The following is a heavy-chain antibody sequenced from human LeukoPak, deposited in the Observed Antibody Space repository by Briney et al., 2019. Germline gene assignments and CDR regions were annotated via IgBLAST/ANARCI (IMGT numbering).Heavy chain of an antibody. J-gene: IGHJ4*01. Sequence: GGSLRLSCAASGFTFNNYWMHWVRQAPGKGLVWVSRINTDGSSTTYADSVKGRFTISRDNAKNTLYLQMNSLRAEDTAVYYCARGRYNWNDWGQGTLVTVSS. V-gene: IGHV3-74*01. CDR2: INTDGSST. CDR3: ARGRYNWND. CDR1: GFTFNNYW. D-gene: IGHD1-1*01.